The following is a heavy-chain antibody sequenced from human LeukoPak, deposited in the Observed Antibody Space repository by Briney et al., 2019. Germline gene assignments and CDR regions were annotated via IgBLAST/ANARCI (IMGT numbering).Heavy chain of an antibody. D-gene: IGHD2-15*01. Sequence: GGFLGLSCVASGFTFTNYWMNWVRQTPGKGLEWVANIKPDGREKYYVDSVKGRFTISRDNAKNSLYLQMDSLRAEDTAVYYCARILAWGQGTLVTVSS. CDR3: ARILA. V-gene: IGHV3-7*03. J-gene: IGHJ5*02. CDR2: IKPDGREK. CDR1: GFTFTNYW.